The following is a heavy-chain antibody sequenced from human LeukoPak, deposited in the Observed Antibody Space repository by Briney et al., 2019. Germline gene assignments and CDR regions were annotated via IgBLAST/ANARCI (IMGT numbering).Heavy chain of an antibody. CDR2: ISYDGSNK. CDR3: AKDLGYSNYFYY. D-gene: IGHD4-11*01. J-gene: IGHJ4*02. V-gene: IGHV3-30*18. Sequence: GRSLRLSCAASGFTFSSYGMHWVRQAPGKGLEWVAVISYDGSNKYYADSVKGRFTISRDNSKNTLYLQMNSLRAEDTAVYYCAKDLGYSNYFYYWGQGTLVTVSS. CDR1: GFTFSSYG.